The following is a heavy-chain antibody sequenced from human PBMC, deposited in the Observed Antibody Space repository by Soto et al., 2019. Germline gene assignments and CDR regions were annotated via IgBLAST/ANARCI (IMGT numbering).Heavy chain of an antibody. V-gene: IGHV1-18*04. D-gene: IGHD6-19*01. CDR2: ISAYSGNT. Sequence: GASVKVSCKASGYTFTSYGISWVRQAPGQGLEWMGWISAYSGNTNYAQKLQGRVTMTTDTSTSTAYMELRSLRSDDTAVYYCARVRELGWLADFDYWGQGTLVTVSS. CDR3: ARVRELGWLADFDY. CDR1: GYTFTSYG. J-gene: IGHJ4*02.